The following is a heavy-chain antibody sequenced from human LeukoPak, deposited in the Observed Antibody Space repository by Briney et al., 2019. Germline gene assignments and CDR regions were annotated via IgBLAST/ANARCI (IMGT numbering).Heavy chain of an antibody. J-gene: IGHJ4*02. D-gene: IGHD2-15*01. V-gene: IGHV1-69*05. Sequence: GASVKVSCKASGGTFSSYAISWVRQAPGQGPEWMGGIIPIFGTANYAQKFQGRVTITTDESTSTAYMELSSLRSEDTAVYYCAREAVRGGSPFDYWGQGTLVTVSS. CDR2: IIPIFGTA. CDR1: GGTFSSYA. CDR3: AREAVRGGSPFDY.